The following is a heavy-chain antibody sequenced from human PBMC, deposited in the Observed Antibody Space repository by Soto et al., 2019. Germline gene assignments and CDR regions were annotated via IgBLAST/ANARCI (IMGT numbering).Heavy chain of an antibody. J-gene: IGHJ4*02. CDR1: GYTFTSYD. D-gene: IGHD3-10*01. Sequence: QVQLVQSGAEVKKPGASVKVSCKASGYTFTSYDINWVRQATGQGLEWMGWMNANSGNTGYAQKVQGRVNMNRNTCQSTAYMELSSLRSEDTAVYYCARVGSWLRSGRFDYWGQGTLVTVSS. CDR3: ARVGSWLRSGRFDY. CDR2: MNANSGNT. V-gene: IGHV1-8*01.